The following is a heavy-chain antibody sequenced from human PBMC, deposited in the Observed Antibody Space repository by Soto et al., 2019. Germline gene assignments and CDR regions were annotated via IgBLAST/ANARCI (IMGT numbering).Heavy chain of an antibody. D-gene: IGHD3-22*01. V-gene: IGHV3-72*01. CDR1: GFTFSDHY. CDR2: TRNKANSYTT. Sequence: GGSLRLSCAASGFTFSDHYMDWVRQAPGKGLEWVGRTRNKANSYTTEYAASVKGRFTISRDDSKNSLYLQMNSLKTEDTAVYYCARVGAYLGSGWNPLDYWGQGTLVTVSS. CDR3: ARVGAYLGSGWNPLDY. J-gene: IGHJ4*02.